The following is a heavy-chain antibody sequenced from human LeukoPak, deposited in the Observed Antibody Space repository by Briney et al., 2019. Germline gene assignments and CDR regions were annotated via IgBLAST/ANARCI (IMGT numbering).Heavy chain of an antibody. CDR2: IWYDGSNK. CDR3: ASALSPDEYYFDY. V-gene: IGHV3-33*01. J-gene: IGHJ4*02. CDR1: GFTSSSYG. Sequence: GGSLRLSCAASGFTSSSYGMHWVRQAPGKGLEWVAVIWYDGSNKYYADSVKGRFTISRDNSKNTLYLQMNSLRAEDTAVYYCASALSPDEYYFDYWGQGTLVTVSS.